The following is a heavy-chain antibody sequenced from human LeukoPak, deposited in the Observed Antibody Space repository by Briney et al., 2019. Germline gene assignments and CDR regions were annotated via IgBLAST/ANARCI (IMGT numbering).Heavy chain of an antibody. CDR2: IYHNGDT. CDR1: GGSIISGDYY. CDR3: ARAGVVPAAINRAFDI. Sequence: SETLSLTCMVSGGSIISGDYYWSWIRQPPGRGLEWIRYIYHNGDTYYNPSLKSRVSISVDTSKNQFSLKLSSVTAADTAVYYCARAGVVPAAINRAFDIWGQGSVVTVSS. J-gene: IGHJ3*02. V-gene: IGHV4-30-4*08. D-gene: IGHD2-2*02.